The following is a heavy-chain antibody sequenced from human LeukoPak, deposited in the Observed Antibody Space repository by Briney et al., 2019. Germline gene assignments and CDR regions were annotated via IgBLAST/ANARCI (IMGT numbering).Heavy chain of an antibody. CDR2: INHSGST. CDR3: ARGPPPPRPYYYYGMDV. V-gene: IGHV4-34*01. CDR1: GGSFSGYY. D-gene: IGHD6-25*01. J-gene: IGHJ6*02. Sequence: SETLSLTCAVYGGSFSGYYWSWIRQPPGKGLEWIGVINHSGSTNYNPSLKSRVTISVDTSKNQFSLKLSSVTAADTAVYYCARGPPPPRPYYYYGMDVWGQGTTVTVSS.